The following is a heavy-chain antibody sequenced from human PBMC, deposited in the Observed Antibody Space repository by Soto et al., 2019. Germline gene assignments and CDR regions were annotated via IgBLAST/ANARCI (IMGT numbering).Heavy chain of an antibody. CDR1: GFSFSRYG. D-gene: IGHD2-15*01. J-gene: IGHJ3*02. Sequence: QVPLVESGGGVVQPGRSLRLSCAASGFSFSRYGMHWVRQSPGKGLEWVAVIWADGSRQIYSDSVRGRFTISKDNSKNILYLQMNSLRAEDTAVYYCATDAGAAPFDRWGQGTMVTVSS. CDR3: ATDAGAAPFDR. V-gene: IGHV3-33*01. CDR2: IWADGSRQ.